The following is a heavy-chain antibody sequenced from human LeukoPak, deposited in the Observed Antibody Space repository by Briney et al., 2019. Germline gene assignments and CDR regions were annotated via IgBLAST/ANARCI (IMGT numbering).Heavy chain of an antibody. CDR1: GYTFTTYG. CDR2: ISAYDGNT. J-gene: IGHJ4*02. CDR3: ARVMFVLGSYHTEDY. Sequence: ASVEVSCKASGYTFTTYGISWVRQAPGQGLEWMGWISAYDGNTNYAQKFQDRVTMTTDTSTSTAYMELRSLRSDDTAVYYCARVMFVLGSYHTEDYWGQGTLVTVSS. V-gene: IGHV1-18*04. D-gene: IGHD3-16*02.